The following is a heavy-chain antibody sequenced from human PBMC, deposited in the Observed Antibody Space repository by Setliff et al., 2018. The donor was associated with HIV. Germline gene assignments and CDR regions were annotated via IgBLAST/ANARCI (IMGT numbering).Heavy chain of an antibody. D-gene: IGHD3-10*01. Sequence: PSETLSLTCAVKGGSYSAYYWSWIRQSPGKGLEWIGDISHSGDTTYNPSLRGRVTISEDVSKNSLILHMNSLRVEDTAVYYCARETTGWFGELAAAFDLWGQGTLVTVS. J-gene: IGHJ3*01. CDR1: GGSYSAYY. CDR3: ARETTGWFGELAAAFDL. CDR2: ISHSGDT. V-gene: IGHV4-34*01.